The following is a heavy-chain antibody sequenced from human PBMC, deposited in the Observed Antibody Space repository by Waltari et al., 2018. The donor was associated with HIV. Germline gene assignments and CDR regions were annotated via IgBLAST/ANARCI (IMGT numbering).Heavy chain of an antibody. V-gene: IGHV3-33*01. D-gene: IGHD4-17*01. J-gene: IGHJ4*02. CDR1: GFTFSSYG. Sequence: QVQLVESGGGVVQPGRSLRLSCAASGFTFSSYGMHWVRQAPGKGLEWVAVIWYDGSNKYYADSVKGRFTISRDNSKNTLYLQMNSLRAEDTAVYYCARSEWTTVTTGFFDYWGQGTLVTVSS. CDR3: ARSEWTTVTTGFFDY. CDR2: IWYDGSNK.